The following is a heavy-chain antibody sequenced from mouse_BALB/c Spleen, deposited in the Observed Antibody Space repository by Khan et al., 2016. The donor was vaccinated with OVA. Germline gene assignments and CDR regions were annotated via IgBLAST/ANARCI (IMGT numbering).Heavy chain of an antibody. V-gene: IGHV9-3-1*01. D-gene: IGHD2-13*01. CDR2: INTYTGEP. CDR3: ASGEYCYFDV. CDR1: GYTFTNYG. Sequence: QIQLVQSGPELKKPGETVKISCKASGYTFTNYGMNWVKQAPGKGLKWMGWINTYTGEPTYADDFKGRFAFSLETSASTAYLQINNLKNEDTATXLCASGEYCYFDVWGAGTTVTVSS. J-gene: IGHJ1*01.